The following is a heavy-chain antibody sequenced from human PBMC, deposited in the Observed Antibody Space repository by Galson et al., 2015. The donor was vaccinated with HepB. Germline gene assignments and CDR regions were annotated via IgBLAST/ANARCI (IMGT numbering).Heavy chain of an antibody. V-gene: IGHV4-31*03. CDR3: ARDTELSSRRGLHNWFDP. J-gene: IGHJ5*02. CDR1: GGSISSGGHY. Sequence: TLSLTCTVSGGSISSGGHYWSWIRQHPGKGLEWIGYIYYTGSTYYNPSLKSRVTISVDTSKNQFSLKLSAVTAADTAVYYCARDTELSSRRGLHNWFDPWGQGTLVTVSS. CDR2: IYYTGST. D-gene: IGHD3-10*01.